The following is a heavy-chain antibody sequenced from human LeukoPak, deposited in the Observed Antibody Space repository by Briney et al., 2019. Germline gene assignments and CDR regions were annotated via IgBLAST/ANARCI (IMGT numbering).Heavy chain of an antibody. V-gene: IGHV3-23*01. CDR2: ISDGGSST. CDR3: AKEGLWFGEFDFDY. Sequence: GGSLRLSCAASGFTFSGSAMHWVRQAPGKGLEWGSAISDGGSSTYYADSVKGRFTISRDNSKNTLYLQMNSLRAEDTAVYYCAKEGLWFGEFDFDYWGQGTLVTVSS. CDR1: GFTFSGSA. J-gene: IGHJ4*02. D-gene: IGHD3-10*01.